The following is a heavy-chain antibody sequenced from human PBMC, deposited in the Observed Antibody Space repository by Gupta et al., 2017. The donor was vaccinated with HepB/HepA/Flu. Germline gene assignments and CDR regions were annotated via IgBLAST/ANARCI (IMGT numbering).Heavy chain of an antibody. V-gene: IGHV1-18*01. Sequence: QVQLVQSGPEMKKAGASVKVSCRASGYRFSSYGFSWVRQAPGQGLEWMGWGNTYNGYTNYQQKFRGRVTMTTDLSTATAYMELRNLTSDDSGVYFCARGSLGEFHYWGQGTLVSVSS. CDR1: GYRFSSYG. CDR2: GNTYNGYT. J-gene: IGHJ4*02. CDR3: ARGSLGEFHY.